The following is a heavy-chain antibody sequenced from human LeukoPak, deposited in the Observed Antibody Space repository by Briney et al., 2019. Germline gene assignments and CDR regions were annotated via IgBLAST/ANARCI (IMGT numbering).Heavy chain of an antibody. V-gene: IGHV3-15*01. D-gene: IGHD1-26*01. J-gene: IGHJ4*02. CDR1: GLTFSNIR. CDR2: IQSKTEGGAT. Sequence: GGSLRLSCAASGLTFSNIRMSWVRQAPGKGLEWVGRIQSKTEGGATDYAAPVRGRFSISRDDSKNTLYLQMNSLKTEDTAVYYCTTGGIYYGYWGQGTLVTASS. CDR3: TTGGIYYGY.